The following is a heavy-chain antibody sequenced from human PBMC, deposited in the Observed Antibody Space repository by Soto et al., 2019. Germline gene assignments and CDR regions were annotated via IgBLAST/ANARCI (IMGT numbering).Heavy chain of an antibody. J-gene: IGHJ1*01. D-gene: IGHD3-3*01. CDR2: ISKDGSVN. CDR1: GFMFSRYA. Sequence: QVQLVESGGRVVQPGGSLRLSCAASGFMFSRYAIHWVRQAPGKGLEWVAVISKDGSVNYYADYVRGRFSITKDKSKNTVYLEMKGMRDDDTAVFYCARSRSGAVPDPFGYWGQGPLVTVSS. V-gene: IGHV3-30-3*01. CDR3: ARSRSGAVPDPFGY.